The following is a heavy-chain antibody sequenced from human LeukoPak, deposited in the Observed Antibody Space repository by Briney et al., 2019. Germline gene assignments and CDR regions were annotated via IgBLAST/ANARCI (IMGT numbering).Heavy chain of an antibody. J-gene: IGHJ5*02. Sequence: ASVKVSCKASGGTFSSYAISWVRQAPGQGLEWMGGIIPIFGTANYAQKFQGRVTITTDESTSTAYMELSSLRSEDTAVYYCARALGPGDCSGGSCYSVNWFDPWGQGTLVTVSS. CDR1: GGTFSSYA. CDR2: IIPIFGTA. V-gene: IGHV1-69*05. D-gene: IGHD2-15*01. CDR3: ARALGPGDCSGGSCYSVNWFDP.